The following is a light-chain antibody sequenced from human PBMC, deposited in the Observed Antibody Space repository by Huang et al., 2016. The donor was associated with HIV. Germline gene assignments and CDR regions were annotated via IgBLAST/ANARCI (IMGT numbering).Light chain of an antibody. Sequence: IQLTQSPSSLSASVGDRVTITCRASQAISNNLAWYQQKPGKAPKLLIYVASTLQSGVPSRFTGSGSGTDFTLTISSLQPEDFTTYYCQRFKTFGPGTKVDI. J-gene: IGKJ3*01. CDR1: QAISNN. V-gene: IGKV1-9*01. CDR3: QRFKT. CDR2: VAS.